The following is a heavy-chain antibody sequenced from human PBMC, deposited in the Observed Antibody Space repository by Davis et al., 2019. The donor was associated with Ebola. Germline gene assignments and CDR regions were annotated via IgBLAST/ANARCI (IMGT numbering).Heavy chain of an antibody. J-gene: IGHJ6*02. CDR3: ARGITMVQGVIIDYYYYGMDV. D-gene: IGHD3-10*01. V-gene: IGHV1-18*01. Sequence: AASVKVSCKASGYTFTSYGISWVRQAPGQGLEWMGWISAYNGNTNYAQKLQGRVTMTTDTSTSTAYMELRSLRSDDTAVYYCARGITMVQGVIIDYYYYGMDVWGQGTTVTVSS. CDR2: ISAYNGNT. CDR1: GYTFTSYG.